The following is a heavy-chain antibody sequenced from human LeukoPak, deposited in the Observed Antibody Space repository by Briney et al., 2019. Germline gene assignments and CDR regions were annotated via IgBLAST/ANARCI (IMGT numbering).Heavy chain of an antibody. CDR2: IKQDGSEK. Sequence: GGSLRLSCAASGFTFSSYWMSWVRQAPGKGLEWVANIKQDGSEKYYVDSVKGRFTISRDNAKNSLYLQMNSLGAEDTAVYYCARDVTSYYYDSSGSIFDYWGQGTLVTVSS. J-gene: IGHJ4*02. D-gene: IGHD3-22*01. CDR3: ARDVTSYYYDSSGSIFDY. CDR1: GFTFSSYW. V-gene: IGHV3-7*01.